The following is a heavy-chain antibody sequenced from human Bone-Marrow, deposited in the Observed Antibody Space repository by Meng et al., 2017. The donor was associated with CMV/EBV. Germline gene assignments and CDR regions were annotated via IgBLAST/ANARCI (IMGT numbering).Heavy chain of an antibody. J-gene: IGHJ4*02. CDR1: GGSISSYY. CDR3: ASRSVVVPAASFDY. CDR2: IYHSGST. D-gene: IGHD2-2*01. V-gene: IGHV4-39*07. Sequence: GSLRLSCTVSGGSISSYYWGWIRQPPGKGLEWIGSIYHSGSTYYNPSLKSRVTISVDTSKNQFSLKLSSVTAADTAVYYCASRSVVVPAASFDYWGQGTLVTFSS.